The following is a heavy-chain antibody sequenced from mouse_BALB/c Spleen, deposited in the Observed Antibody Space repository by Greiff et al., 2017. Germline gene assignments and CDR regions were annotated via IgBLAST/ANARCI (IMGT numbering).Heavy chain of an antibody. D-gene: IGHD2-10*02. Sequence: EVQLQQSGAELVRPGALVKLSCKASGFNIKDYYMHWVKQRHEQGLEWIGWIDPENGNTIYDPKFQGKASITADTSSNTAYLQLSSLTSEDTAVYYCARGGRYGNYDAMDYWGQGTSVTVSS. V-gene: IGHV14-1*02. CDR3: ARGGRYGNYDAMDY. CDR1: GFNIKDYY. CDR2: IDPENGNT. J-gene: IGHJ4*01.